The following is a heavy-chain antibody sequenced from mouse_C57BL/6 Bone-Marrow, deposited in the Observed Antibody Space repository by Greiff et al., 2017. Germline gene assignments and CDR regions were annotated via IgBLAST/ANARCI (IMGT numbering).Heavy chain of an antibody. CDR3: ARDYDYDNGYYYAMDY. CDR1: GYTFTSYW. Sequence: VQLQQPGAELVMPGASVKLSCKASGYTFTSYWMHWVKQRPGQGLEWIGEIDPSDSYTNYNEKFKGKSTLTVDKSSSTAYMQLRSLTSEDSAVYCCARDYDYDNGYYYAMDYWGQGTSVTVSS. CDR2: IDPSDSYT. V-gene: IGHV1-69*01. J-gene: IGHJ4*01. D-gene: IGHD2-4*01.